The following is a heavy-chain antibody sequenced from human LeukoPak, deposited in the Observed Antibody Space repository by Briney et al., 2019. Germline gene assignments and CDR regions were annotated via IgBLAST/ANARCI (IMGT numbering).Heavy chain of an antibody. CDR3: ARVGLYDFWSGYFYYYGMDV. V-gene: IGHV1-2*06. D-gene: IGHD3-3*01. CDR1: GYTFTGYY. CDR2: INPNSGGT. J-gene: IGHJ6*02. Sequence: ASVKVSCKASGYTFTGYYMHWVRQAPGQGLEWMGRINPNSGGTNYAQKFQGRVTMTRGTSISTAYMELSRLRSDDTAVYYCARVGLYDFWSGYFYYYGMDVWGQGTTVTVSS.